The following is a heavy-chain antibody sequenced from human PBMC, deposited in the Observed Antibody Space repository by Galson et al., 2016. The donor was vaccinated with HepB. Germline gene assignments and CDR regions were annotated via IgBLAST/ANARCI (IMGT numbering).Heavy chain of an antibody. V-gene: IGHV3-9*01. CDR3: AKDYSSGWFGAGGFEH. CDR2: ISWNSGSS. J-gene: IGHJ4*02. Sequence: SLRLSCAASGFTFDDYAMHWVRQAPGKGLEWVSGISWNSGSSGYADSVKGRFTVSRDNAKNSLYLQVNSLRAEDTAFYFCAKDYSSGWFGAGGFEHWGQGTLVTVSS. CDR1: GFTFDDYA. D-gene: IGHD6-19*01.